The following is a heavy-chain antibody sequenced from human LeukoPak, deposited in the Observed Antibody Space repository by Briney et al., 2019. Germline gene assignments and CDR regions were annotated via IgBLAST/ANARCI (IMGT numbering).Heavy chain of an antibody. CDR3: ARLRIAVAVYYFDY. V-gene: IGHV4-39*01. D-gene: IGHD6-19*01. J-gene: IGHJ4*02. Sequence: SETLSLTCTVSGGSISSSSYYWGWIRQPPGKGLERIGSIYYSGSTYYNPSLKSRVTISVDTSKNQFSLKLSSVTAADTAVYYCARLRIAVAVYYFDYWGQGTLVTVSS. CDR2: IYYSGST. CDR1: GGSISSSSYY.